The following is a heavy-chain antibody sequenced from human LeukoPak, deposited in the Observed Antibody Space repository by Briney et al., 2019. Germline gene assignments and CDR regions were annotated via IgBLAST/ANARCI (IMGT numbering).Heavy chain of an antibody. CDR3: ASLDY. CDR2: IYTGGSA. V-gene: IGHV3-66*01. Sequence: PGGSLRLSCAASGFTFSNYAMSWVRQAPGKGLEWVSVIYTGGSAYYADSVKGRFSISRDNSKNTLYLQMNSLRAEDAAVYFCASLDYWGLGTLVTVSS. CDR1: GFTFSNYA. J-gene: IGHJ4*02.